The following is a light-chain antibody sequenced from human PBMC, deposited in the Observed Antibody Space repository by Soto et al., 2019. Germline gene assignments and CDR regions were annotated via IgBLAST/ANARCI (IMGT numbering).Light chain of an antibody. CDR2: GAS. CDR3: QQYGSSPPWT. V-gene: IGKV3-20*01. Sequence: EIVLTQSPGTLSLSPGERATLSCRASQSVSSSYLAWYQQKPGQAPRLLIYGASSMATGIPDRFSGSGSGTDFTRTISRLEPEDFAVYYCQQYGSSPPWTFGQGTKVEIK. J-gene: IGKJ1*01. CDR1: QSVSSSY.